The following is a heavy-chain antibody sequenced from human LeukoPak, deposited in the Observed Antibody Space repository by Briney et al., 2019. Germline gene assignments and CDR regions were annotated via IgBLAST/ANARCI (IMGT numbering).Heavy chain of an antibody. J-gene: IGHJ4*02. CDR2: IRATDGTT. D-gene: IGHD3-16*01. V-gene: IGHV3-23*01. CDR1: GFTFSRFA. CDR3: ARDWIDDYSGIDF. Sequence: PGGSLRLSCSAYGFTFSRFAMSWVRQSPGQGLEWVSAIRATDGTTYYADSVGGRFTVSRDNSKNILFLQMNSLRDEDTAIYYCARDWIDDYSGIDFWGQGTLVTVSS.